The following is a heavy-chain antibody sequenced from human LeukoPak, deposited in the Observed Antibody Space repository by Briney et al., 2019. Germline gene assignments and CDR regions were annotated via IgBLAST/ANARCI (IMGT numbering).Heavy chain of an antibody. Sequence: SETLSLTCTVSGVSISNYYWSWIRQSPGKGLEGIGYLSYSGTTSYNPSLKSRVTMSLETSNNQFSLKLSSTSATDTASYYCARAQGGGWFTYSFASWGQGALVTASS. V-gene: IGHV4-59*01. CDR2: LSYSGTT. J-gene: IGHJ4*02. CDR1: GVSISNYY. CDR3: ARAQGGGWFTYSFAS. D-gene: IGHD6-19*01.